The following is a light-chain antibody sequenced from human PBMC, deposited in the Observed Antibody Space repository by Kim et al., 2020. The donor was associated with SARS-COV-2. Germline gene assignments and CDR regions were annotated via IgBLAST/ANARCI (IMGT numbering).Light chain of an antibody. CDR2: RDT. CDR1: SSNIGAGFG. V-gene: IGLV1-40*01. Sequence: RVTISCAGSSSNIGAGFGVHWYQHLPETRPKLLIFRDTTRPSGVPDRFSGSKSGTSASLAITGLQAEDEADYWCQSFDSRLGGVLFGGGTKVTVL. J-gene: IGLJ2*01. CDR3: QSFDSRLGGVL.